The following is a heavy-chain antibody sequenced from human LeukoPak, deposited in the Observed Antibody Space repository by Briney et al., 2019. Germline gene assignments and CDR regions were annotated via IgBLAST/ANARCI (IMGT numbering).Heavy chain of an antibody. Sequence: SETLSLTCTVSGGSISSGDYYWSWIRQPPGKGLEWIGYIYYSGSTYYNPSLKSRVTISVDTSKNQFSLKLSSVTAADTAVYYCAREQKSYGTATTKTHDAFDIWGQGTMVTVSS. J-gene: IGHJ3*02. V-gene: IGHV4-30-4*01. CDR2: IYYSGST. CDR1: GGSISSGDYY. CDR3: AREQKSYGTATTKTHDAFDI. D-gene: IGHD2-21*02.